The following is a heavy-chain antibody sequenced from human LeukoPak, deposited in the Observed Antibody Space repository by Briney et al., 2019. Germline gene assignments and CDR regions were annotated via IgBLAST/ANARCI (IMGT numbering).Heavy chain of an antibody. D-gene: IGHD5-24*01. Sequence: GGSLRLSCVASGFPFSSYWMTWVRQAPGKGLEWMANIKQDGSKKSYVDSVKGRFTISRDNAKNSLYLQMNSLRAEDTAIYYCTRVGYIDEGIDCWGQGTLVTVSS. CDR1: GFPFSSYW. CDR2: IKQDGSKK. J-gene: IGHJ4*02. V-gene: IGHV3-7*04. CDR3: TRVGYIDEGIDC.